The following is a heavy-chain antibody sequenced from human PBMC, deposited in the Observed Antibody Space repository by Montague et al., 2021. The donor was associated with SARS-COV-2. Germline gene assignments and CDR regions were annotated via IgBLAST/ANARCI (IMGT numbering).Heavy chain of an antibody. V-gene: IGHV4-39*07. J-gene: IGHJ6*02. CDR1: GGSISSSSYY. D-gene: IGHD6-13*01. CDR2: IDYSGXT. Sequence: SETLSLTCTVSGGSISSSSYYWGWIRQPPGKGLGWIGSIDYSGXTXYXXXXKXRVTISVDTSKNQFSLKLSSVTAADTAVYYCARVGRQQLVRLSGMDVWGQGTTVTVSS. CDR3: ARVGRQQLVRLSGMDV.